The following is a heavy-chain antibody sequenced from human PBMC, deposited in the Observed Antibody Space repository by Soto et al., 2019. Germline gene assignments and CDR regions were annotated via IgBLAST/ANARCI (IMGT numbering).Heavy chain of an antibody. CDR2: ISAYNGNT. CDR3: ARAHMVRGVIINYYYGMDV. V-gene: IGHV1-18*01. D-gene: IGHD3-10*01. CDR1: GYTFTSYG. Sequence: ASVKVSCKASGYTFTSYGISWVRQAPGQGLEWMGWISAYNGNTNYAQKLQGRVTMTTDTSTSTAYMELRSLRSDDTAVYYCARAHMVRGVIINYYYGMDVWGQGTTVTVSS. J-gene: IGHJ6*02.